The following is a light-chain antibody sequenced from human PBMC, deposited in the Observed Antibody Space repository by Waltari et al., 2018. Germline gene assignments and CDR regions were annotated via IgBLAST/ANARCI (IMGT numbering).Light chain of an antibody. Sequence: EIVLTQSPGTLSLSPGERATLSCWASQSVGKYLAWYQQKPGQAPRLLIYHTSNRATGIPDRFSGRGSGTDFSLTISRLEPEDFAVYYCQHYVRLPATFGQGTKVEIK. J-gene: IGKJ1*01. CDR1: QSVGKY. V-gene: IGKV3-20*01. CDR3: QHYVRLPAT. CDR2: HTS.